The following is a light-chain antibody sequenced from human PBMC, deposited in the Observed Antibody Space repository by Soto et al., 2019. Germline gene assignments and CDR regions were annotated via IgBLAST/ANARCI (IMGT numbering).Light chain of an antibody. CDR1: SSDFGRYKF. CDR2: ETS. CDR3: FSFTSTNTHV. J-gene: IGLJ1*01. Sequence: QSALTQPASVSGSPGQSVTISCTGTSSDFGRYKFVSWYQHHPGKVPKVIIYETSKRPSGVSDRFSGSKSGNTASLTISGLQAEDEADYYGFSFTSTNTHVFGSGTKVTVL. V-gene: IGLV2-23*01.